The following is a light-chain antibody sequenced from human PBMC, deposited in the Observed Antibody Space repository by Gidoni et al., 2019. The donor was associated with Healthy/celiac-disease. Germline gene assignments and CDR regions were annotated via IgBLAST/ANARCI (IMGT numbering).Light chain of an antibody. CDR3: QAWDSSTVG. CDR1: KLGDKY. J-gene: IGLJ2*01. CDR2: QDN. V-gene: IGLV3-1*01. Sequence: SYELTPPPSGSVSPGQTATITCSGDKLGDKYACWYQQKPGQSPVLVIYQDNKRPSGIPERFSGSNSGNTATLTISGTQAMDEGDYYCQAWDSSTVGFGGGTKLTVV.